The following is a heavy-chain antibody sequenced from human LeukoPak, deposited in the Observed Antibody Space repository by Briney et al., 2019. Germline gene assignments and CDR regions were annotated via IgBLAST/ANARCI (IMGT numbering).Heavy chain of an antibody. J-gene: IGHJ5*02. CDR1: GFTFSNSG. CDR3: PRVSPLDSSSIGP. CDR2: LWYNGKNK. Sequence: AGGSLRLSCAASGFTFSNSGMHWVRQAPGKGLEWVAILWYNGKNKYYADPVEGRFTVSRDTSKSTLYLQMNNLRVEDTAVYYCPRVSPLDSSSIGPWGQGTLVTVSS. V-gene: IGHV3-33*01. D-gene: IGHD6-6*01.